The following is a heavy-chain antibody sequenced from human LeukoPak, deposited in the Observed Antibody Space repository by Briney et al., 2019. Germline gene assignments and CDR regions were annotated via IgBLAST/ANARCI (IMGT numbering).Heavy chain of an antibody. V-gene: IGHV3-7*01. D-gene: IGHD2-2*01. Sequence: GGSLRLSCAASGFTFSSYWMSWVRQAPGKGLEWVANIKQDGSEKYYVDSVKGRFTISRDNAKNSLYLQMNSLRAEDTAVYYCARDFCSSTSCFYDPWGQGTLVTVSS. CDR2: IKQDGSEK. J-gene: IGHJ5*02. CDR3: ARDFCSSTSCFYDP. CDR1: GFTFSSYW.